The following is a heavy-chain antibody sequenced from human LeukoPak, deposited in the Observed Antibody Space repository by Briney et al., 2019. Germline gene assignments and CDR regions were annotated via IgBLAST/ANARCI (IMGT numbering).Heavy chain of an antibody. CDR3: ARSGYYYALDV. CDR2: INCNTGGA. V-gene: IGHV1-2*02. Sequence: ASVKVSCKASGYTFTGYYIYWVRQAPGQGLEWMGWINCNTGGADYAQKFQGRVTMTRDTSITTVYMELSSLRSDDTAVYYCARSGYYYALDVWGQGTTVTVSS. CDR1: GYTFTGYY. J-gene: IGHJ6*02.